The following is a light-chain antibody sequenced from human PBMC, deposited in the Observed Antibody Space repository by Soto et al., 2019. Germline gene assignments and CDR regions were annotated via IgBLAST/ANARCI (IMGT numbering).Light chain of an antibody. CDR2: KAS. V-gene: IGKV1-5*03. Sequence: DIQLTQSPSFLSASVGDRVTITCRASQGISSYLAWYQQKPGKAPKLLIYKASRLESGVPSRFSGSGSGTDFTLSISSLQPDDFATYYCQQYNYYSRTFGQGTKVDIK. CDR3: QQYNYYSRT. J-gene: IGKJ1*01. CDR1: QGISSY.